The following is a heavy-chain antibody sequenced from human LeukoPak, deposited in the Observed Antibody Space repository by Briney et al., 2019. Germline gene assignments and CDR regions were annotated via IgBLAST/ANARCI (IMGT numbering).Heavy chain of an antibody. CDR2: ISGSGGST. D-gene: IGHD4-23*01. CDR3: AKATLRTTVVKGVLDY. Sequence: GGSLRLSCAASGFTFSSYAMSWVRQAPGKGLEWVSAISGSGGSTYYADSVKGRFTISRDNSKNTLYLQMNSLRAEDTAVYYCAKATLRTTVVKGVLDYWGQGTLVTVSS. V-gene: IGHV3-23*01. CDR1: GFTFSSYA. J-gene: IGHJ4*02.